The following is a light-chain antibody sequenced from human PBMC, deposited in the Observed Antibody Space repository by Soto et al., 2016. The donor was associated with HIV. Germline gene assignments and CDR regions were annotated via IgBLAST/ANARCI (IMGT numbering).Light chain of an antibody. CDR2: AAS. J-gene: IGKJ2*02. Sequence: DIQMTQSPSSLSASVGDRVTITCRASQGIHNSLAWYQQKPGKAPKLLVYAASRLESGVPSRFSGIRSGTDYTLTITSLQPEDFATYYCQQDYTYPRTFGRGTKLEIK. CDR3: QQDYTYPRT. V-gene: IGKV1-NL1*01. CDR1: QGIHNS.